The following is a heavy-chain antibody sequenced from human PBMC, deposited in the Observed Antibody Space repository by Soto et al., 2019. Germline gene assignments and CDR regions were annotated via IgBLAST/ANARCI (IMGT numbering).Heavy chain of an antibody. CDR1: GGSFSGYY. V-gene: IGHV4-34*01. J-gene: IGHJ4*02. CDR2: INHSGST. Sequence: SETLSLTCAVYGGSFSGYYWSWIRQPPGKGLEWIGEINHSGSTNYNPSLKSRVTILVDTSKNQFSLKLSSVTAADTAVYYCARDTIPSTYYFDYWGQGTLVTVSS. CDR3: ARDTIPSTYYFDY. D-gene: IGHD3-3*01.